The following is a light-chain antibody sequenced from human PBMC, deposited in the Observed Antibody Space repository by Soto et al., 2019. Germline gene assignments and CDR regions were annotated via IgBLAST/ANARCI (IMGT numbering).Light chain of an antibody. CDR1: SSDVGGYEH. Sequence: QSALTQPPSAPGSPGQSVTISCTGSSSDVGGYEHVAWYQQYSGQAPKLLIYEVSKRPSGVPDRFSGSKTGDTASLTVSGLQAADEADYYCTSYAGNNNYVFGTGTKVTVL. CDR3: TSYAGNNNYV. J-gene: IGLJ1*01. CDR2: EVS. V-gene: IGLV2-8*01.